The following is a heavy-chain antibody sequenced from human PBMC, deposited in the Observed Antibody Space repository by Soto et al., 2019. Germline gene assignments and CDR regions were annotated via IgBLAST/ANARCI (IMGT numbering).Heavy chain of an antibody. J-gene: IGHJ1*01. Sequence: QVQLQESGPGLVKPSQTLSLTCTVSGGSISSGGYYWSWIRQHPGKGLEWIGSIYASGSTYYNPSLKSRVTISVDASKNQLSLKLASVTAADTAMYYCARGGTRAYFHHWGQGTLVTVSS. D-gene: IGHD1-1*01. CDR2: IYASGST. CDR1: GGSISSGGYY. CDR3: ARGGTRAYFHH. V-gene: IGHV4-31*03.